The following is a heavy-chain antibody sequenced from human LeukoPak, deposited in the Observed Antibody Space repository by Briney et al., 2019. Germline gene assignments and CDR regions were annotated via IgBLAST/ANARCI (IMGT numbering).Heavy chain of an antibody. Sequence: PGGSLRLSCAASGFIFSNYAMQWVRQAPGMGLEWVAFIRYDGGNTYYADSVKGRFTISRDNAKNSLYLQMNSLRAEDTALYYCAKDMAPRYYYDSSGYYDDAFDIWGQGTMVTVSS. CDR2: IRYDGGNT. CDR1: GFIFSNYA. CDR3: AKDMAPRYYYDSSGYYDDAFDI. V-gene: IGHV3-30*02. D-gene: IGHD3-22*01. J-gene: IGHJ3*02.